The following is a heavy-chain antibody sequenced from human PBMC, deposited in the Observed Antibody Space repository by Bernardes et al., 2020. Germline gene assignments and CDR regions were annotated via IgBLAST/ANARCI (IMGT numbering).Heavy chain of an antibody. Sequence: GGSLRLSCAASGFTFSSYAMSWVRQAPGKGLEWVSAISGSGSTIYYADSVKGRFTISRDNAKNSLYLQMNSLRAEDTAVYYCATSGTDSGYDSADYWGQGTLVTVSS. CDR2: ISGSGSTI. CDR3: ATSGTDSGYDSADY. D-gene: IGHD5-12*01. CDR1: GFTFSSYA. J-gene: IGHJ4*02. V-gene: IGHV3-23*01.